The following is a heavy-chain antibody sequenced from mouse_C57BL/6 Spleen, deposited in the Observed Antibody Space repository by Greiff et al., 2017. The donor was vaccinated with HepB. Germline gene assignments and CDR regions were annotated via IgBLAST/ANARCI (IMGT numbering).Heavy chain of an antibody. CDR2: IDPEDGDT. Sequence: EVQLQQSGAELVRPGASVKLSCTASGFNIKDYYMHWVKQRPEQGLEWIGRIDPEDGDTEYAPKFQGKATMTADTSSNTAYLQLSSLTSEDTAVYYCTTYYGSNYAMDYWGQGTSVTVSS. CDR3: TTYYGSNYAMDY. V-gene: IGHV14-1*01. CDR1: GFNIKDYY. D-gene: IGHD1-1*01. J-gene: IGHJ4*01.